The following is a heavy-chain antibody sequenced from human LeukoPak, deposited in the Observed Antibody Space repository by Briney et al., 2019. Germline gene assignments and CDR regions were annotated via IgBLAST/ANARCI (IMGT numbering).Heavy chain of an antibody. J-gene: IGHJ4*02. Sequence: PGGSLRLSCAASGFTFSSYWMSWVRQAPGKGLEWVAKIKPDGSEKYYVDSVKGRFTISRDNAENSLYPQMNSLRAEDTAVYYCARSRYYFDYWGQGTLVTVSS. CDR1: GFTFSSYW. CDR3: ARSRYYFDY. V-gene: IGHV3-7*01. CDR2: IKPDGSEK.